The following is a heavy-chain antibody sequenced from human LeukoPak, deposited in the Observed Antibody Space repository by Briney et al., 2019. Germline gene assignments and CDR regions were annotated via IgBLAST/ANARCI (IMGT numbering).Heavy chain of an antibody. CDR3: ARDWYCSGGTCNDCFDP. D-gene: IGHD2-15*01. V-gene: IGHV1-18*01. Sequence: ASVRVSCKASGYTFSNYGISWVRQAPGQGLEWLGWVGGNNDMTTYAQKLQGRVTMTTDTSTGTAYMELTSLRSDDTAIYYCARDWYCSGGTCNDCFDPWGQGTLVTVSS. CDR1: GYTFSNYG. CDR2: VGGNNDMT. J-gene: IGHJ5*02.